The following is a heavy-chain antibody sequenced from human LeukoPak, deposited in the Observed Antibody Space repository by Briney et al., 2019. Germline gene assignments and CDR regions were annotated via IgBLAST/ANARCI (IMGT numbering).Heavy chain of an antibody. V-gene: IGHV3-23*01. D-gene: IGHD3-16*01. Sequence: GGSLRLSCAASGFTFSSYAMSWVRQAPGKGLEWVLGISGSGGSTYYADSVKGRFTISRDNSKKTLFMQMNSLRAEDTAVYYCANPAASASGGYWGQGTLVTVSS. CDR1: GFTFSSYA. J-gene: IGHJ4*02. CDR3: ANPAASASGGY. CDR2: ISGSGGST.